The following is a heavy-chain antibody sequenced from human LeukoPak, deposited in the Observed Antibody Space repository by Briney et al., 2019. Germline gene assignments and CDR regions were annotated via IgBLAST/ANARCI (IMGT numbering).Heavy chain of an antibody. J-gene: IGHJ4*02. CDR3: ARSPDSPDYFDSSGYDY. V-gene: IGHV4-38-2*01. Sequence: SETLSLTCAVSGFSISSNYYWGWIRQPPGKGLDWIGTIYDSGNTYYNPSLKSRVTISVDTSKNQFSLKLSSVTAADTAVYCCARSPDSPDYFDSSGYDYWGQGTLVTVSS. CDR2: IYDSGNT. D-gene: IGHD3-22*01. CDR1: GFSISSNYY.